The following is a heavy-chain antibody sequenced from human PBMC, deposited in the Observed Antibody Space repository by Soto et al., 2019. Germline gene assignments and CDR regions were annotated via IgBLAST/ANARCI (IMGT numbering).Heavy chain of an antibody. J-gene: IGHJ4*02. Sequence: VQLVESGGGVVQPGRSLRLSCAASGFTFSSYGMHWVRQAPGKGLEWVAVISYDGSNKYYADSVKGRFTISRDNSKNTLYLQMNSLRAEDTAVYYCAKDVVHDYGDYGPLQAAYYFDYWGQGTLVTVSS. CDR3: AKDVVHDYGDYGPLQAAYYFDY. CDR2: ISYDGSNK. V-gene: IGHV3-30*18. CDR1: GFTFSSYG. D-gene: IGHD4-17*01.